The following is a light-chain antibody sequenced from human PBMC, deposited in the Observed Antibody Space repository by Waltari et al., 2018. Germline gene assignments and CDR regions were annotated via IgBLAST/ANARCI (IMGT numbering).Light chain of an antibody. CDR2: DVV. V-gene: IGLV2-14*03. CDR3: SSYTSSISYV. Sequence: QSALTQPASVSGSPGQSITISCPGTSSDVGGYNAVSWYQQHPGKAPTLMIYDVVSRPSGVPNRFSGSKSGNTASLVISGLQADDEADYYCSSYTSSISYVFGTGTKVTVL. J-gene: IGLJ1*01. CDR1: SSDVGGYNA.